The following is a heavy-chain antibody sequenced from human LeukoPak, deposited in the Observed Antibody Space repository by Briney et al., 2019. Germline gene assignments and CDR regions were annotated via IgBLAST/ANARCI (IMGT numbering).Heavy chain of an antibody. CDR1: GFTFSSYA. Sequence: GGSLRLSCAASGFTFSSYAMSWVRQAPGKGLEWVSAISGSGGSTYYADSVKGRFSISRDNSKNTLYLQMNSLRAEDTAVYYCAKGTTVVMYYFDYWGQGTLVTVSS. D-gene: IGHD4-23*01. V-gene: IGHV3-23*01. J-gene: IGHJ4*02. CDR3: AKGTTVVMYYFDY. CDR2: ISGSGGST.